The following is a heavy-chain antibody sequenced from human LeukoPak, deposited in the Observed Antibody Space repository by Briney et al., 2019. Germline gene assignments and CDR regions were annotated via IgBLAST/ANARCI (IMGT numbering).Heavy chain of an antibody. J-gene: IGHJ4*02. Sequence: GGTLRLSCGASGFTFSSYEMNWVRQAPGKGLEWVSYISSSGSTIYYADSVKGRFTISRDNAKNSLYLQMNSLRAEDTAVYYCARDLSVGAKPNLGFDYWGQGTLVTVSS. CDR3: ARDLSVGAKPNLGFDY. CDR2: ISSSGSTI. D-gene: IGHD1-26*01. V-gene: IGHV3-48*03. CDR1: GFTFSSYE.